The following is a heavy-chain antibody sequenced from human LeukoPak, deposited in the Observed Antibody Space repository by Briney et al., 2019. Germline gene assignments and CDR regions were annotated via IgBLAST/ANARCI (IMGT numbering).Heavy chain of an antibody. CDR2: IKQDATEK. D-gene: IGHD3-22*01. V-gene: IGHV3-7*01. CDR1: GFTFSNYW. Sequence: GGSLRLSCAASGFTFSNYWMSWVRQAPGKGLEWVANIKQDATEKNYVDSVKGRFTISRDNAKNSLYLQMNSLRVEDTAVYYCARDRGYSTFDYWGQGTLVTASS. J-gene: IGHJ4*02. CDR3: ARDRGYSTFDY.